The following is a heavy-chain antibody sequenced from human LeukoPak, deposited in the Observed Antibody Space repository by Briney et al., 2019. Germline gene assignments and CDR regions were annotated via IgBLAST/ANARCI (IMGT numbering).Heavy chain of an antibody. CDR2: INSVGSST. J-gene: IGHJ4*02. Sequence: GGSLRLSCAASGFTFSSYWMHWVRQAPGKGLVWVSRINSVGSSTSYADSVKGRFTISRDNAKNTLYLQMNSLRAEDTAVYYCAGDTDRYYFDYWGQGTLVTVSS. CDR3: AGDTDRYYFDY. CDR1: GFTFSSYW. V-gene: IGHV3-74*01.